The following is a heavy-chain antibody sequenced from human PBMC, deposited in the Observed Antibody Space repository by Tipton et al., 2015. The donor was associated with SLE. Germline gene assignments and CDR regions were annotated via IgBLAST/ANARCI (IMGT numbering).Heavy chain of an antibody. CDR1: GFTFSHYA. J-gene: IGHJ5*02. D-gene: IGHD4-17*01. V-gene: IGHV3-30*04. CDR3: AREGNDDYGDYVNWFDP. CDR2: ISYDGSNK. Sequence: SLRLSCAASGFTFSHYAMHWVRQAPGKGLEWVAGISYDGSNKYYADSVKGRFTISRDNSKNTLYLQMNSLRAEDTAVYYCAREGNDDYGDYVNWFDPWGQGTLVTVSS.